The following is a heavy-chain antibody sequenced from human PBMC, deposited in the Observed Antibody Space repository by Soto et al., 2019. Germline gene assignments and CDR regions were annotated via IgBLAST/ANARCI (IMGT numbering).Heavy chain of an antibody. D-gene: IGHD6-25*01. J-gene: IGHJ4*02. V-gene: IGHV4-59*01. CDR3: ARDGSAYFDY. CDR1: GGSINNYY. Sequence: SETLSLTCTVSGGSINNYYWSWIRQPPGKGLEWIGYIYYSGSTNYNPSLKSRVTLSVDTPKNQFSLKLSSVTAADTAVYYCARDGSAYFDYWGQGTLVTVSS. CDR2: IYYSGST.